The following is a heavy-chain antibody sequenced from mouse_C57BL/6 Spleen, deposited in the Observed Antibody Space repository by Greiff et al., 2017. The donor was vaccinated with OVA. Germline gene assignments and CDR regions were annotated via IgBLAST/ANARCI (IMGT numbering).Heavy chain of an antibody. V-gene: IGHV5-16*01. CDR2: INYDGSST. CDR1: GFTFSDYY. J-gene: IGHJ4*01. Sequence: EVMLVESEGGLVQPGSSMKLSCTASGFTFSDYYMAWVRQVPEKGLEWVANINYDGSSTYYLDSLKSRFIISRDNAKNILYLQMSSLKSEVTATYYCARDGNYDYYAMDYWGKGTSVTVSS. D-gene: IGHD2-1*01. CDR3: ARDGNYDYYAMDY.